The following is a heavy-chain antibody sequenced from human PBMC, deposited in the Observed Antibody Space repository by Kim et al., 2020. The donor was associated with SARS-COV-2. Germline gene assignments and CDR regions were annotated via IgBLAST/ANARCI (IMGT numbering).Heavy chain of an antibody. Sequence: GGSLRLSCAASGFTFSNYGMHWVRQAPGKGLEWVAVISYDGSNKYYADSVKGRFTMSRDNSKNTLYLQMNSLRAEDTAVYYCARDGTTVTEWYYFDYWG. CDR2: ISYDGSNK. CDR1: GFTFSNYG. CDR3: ARDGTTVTEWYYFDY. J-gene: IGHJ4*01. V-gene: IGHV3-33*05. D-gene: IGHD4-17*01.